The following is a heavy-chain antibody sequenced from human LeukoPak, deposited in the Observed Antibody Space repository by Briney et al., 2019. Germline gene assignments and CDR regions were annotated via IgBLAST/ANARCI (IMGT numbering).Heavy chain of an antibody. CDR1: GFTFSSYW. CDR3: ARVWCSSTSCYSTPPDYMDV. CDR2: IKQDGSEK. Sequence: GGSLRLSCAASGFTFSSYWMSWVRQAPGKGLEWVANIKQDGSEKYYVDSVKGRFTISRDNAKNSLYLQMDSLRAEDTAVYYCARVWCSSTSCYSTPPDYMDVWGKGTTVTVSS. D-gene: IGHD2-2*02. V-gene: IGHV3-7*01. J-gene: IGHJ6*03.